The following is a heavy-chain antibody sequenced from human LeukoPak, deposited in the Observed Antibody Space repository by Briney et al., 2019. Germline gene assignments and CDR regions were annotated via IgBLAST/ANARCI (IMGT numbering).Heavy chain of an antibody. V-gene: IGHV3-30*02. CDR1: GFTFSSYG. CDR3: AKDLRPSTMIVVVYFDY. D-gene: IGHD3-22*01. J-gene: IGHJ4*02. Sequence: HPGGSLRLSCAASGFTFSSYGMHWVRQAPGKGLEWVAFIRYDGSNKYYADSVKGRFTISRDNSKNTLYLQMNSLRAEDTAVYYCAKDLRPSTMIVVVYFDYWGQGTLVTVSS. CDR2: IRYDGSNK.